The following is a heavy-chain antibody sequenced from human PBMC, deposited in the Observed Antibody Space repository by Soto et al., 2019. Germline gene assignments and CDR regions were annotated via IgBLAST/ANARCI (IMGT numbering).Heavy chain of an antibody. CDR1: GYTFTSYG. CDR3: AREFHVPLSSDYHYEY. J-gene: IGHJ4*02. Sequence: ASVKVSCKASGYTFTSYGISWVRQAPGQGLEWMGWISAYNGNTNYAQKLQGRVTMTTDTSTSTAYMELRSLRSDDTAVYYCAREFHVPLSSDYHYEYWGQGTPVTVSS. D-gene: IGHD3-16*01. V-gene: IGHV1-18*04. CDR2: ISAYNGNT.